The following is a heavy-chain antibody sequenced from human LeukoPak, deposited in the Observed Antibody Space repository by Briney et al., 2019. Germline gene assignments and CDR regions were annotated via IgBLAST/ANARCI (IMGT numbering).Heavy chain of an antibody. D-gene: IGHD2-2*01. Sequence: PGGSLRLSCAASGFTFSSYAMHWVRQAPGKGLEYVSAISSNGGSTYYATSVKGRFTISRDNSKNTLYLQMGSLRAEDMAVYYCARGRWDIVVVPAAYFDYWGQGTLVTVSS. V-gene: IGHV3-64*01. CDR1: GFTFSSYA. CDR2: ISSNGGST. CDR3: ARGRWDIVVVPAAYFDY. J-gene: IGHJ4*02.